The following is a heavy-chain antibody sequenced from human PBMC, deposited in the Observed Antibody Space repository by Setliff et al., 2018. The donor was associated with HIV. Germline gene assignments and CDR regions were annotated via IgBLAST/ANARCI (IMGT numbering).Heavy chain of an antibody. Sequence: PVGSLRLSCAASGFTFSSYAMSWVRQAPGKGLEWVSAISGSGGSTYYADSVKGRFTISRDNSKNTLYLQMNSLRAEDTAVYYCARDGGSGTPFDYWGQGTLVTVSS. CDR2: ISGSGGST. V-gene: IGHV3-23*01. J-gene: IGHJ4*02. D-gene: IGHD3-16*01. CDR1: GFTFSSYA. CDR3: ARDGGSGTPFDY.